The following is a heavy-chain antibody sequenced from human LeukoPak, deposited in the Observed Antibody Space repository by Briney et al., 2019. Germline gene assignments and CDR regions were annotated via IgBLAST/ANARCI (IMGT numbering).Heavy chain of an antibody. D-gene: IGHD6-19*01. CDR1: GFTFSSYG. CDR3: ARDGRRYSSGWYDLDY. J-gene: IGHJ4*02. CDR2: IRGGGDRT. V-gene: IGHV3-23*01. Sequence: GGSLRLSCAAPGFTFSSYGMSWVRQAPGKGLEWVSAIRGGGDRTYYADSVKGRFTISRDNSKNTLYLQMNSLRAEDTAVYYCARDGRRYSSGWYDLDYWGQGTLVTVSS.